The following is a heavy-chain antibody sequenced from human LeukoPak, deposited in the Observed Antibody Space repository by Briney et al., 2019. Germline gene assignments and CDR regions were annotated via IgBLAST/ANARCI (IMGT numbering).Heavy chain of an antibody. Sequence: GWVRQAPGKGLEWIGTIYYSGRTYYSPSLKSRVTMSVDPSNNQFSLNLRSVTAADTAVYYCARRRYYDGSGYLEWGQGTLLSVSS. CDR2: IYYSGRT. D-gene: IGHD3-22*01. CDR3: ARRRYYDGSGYLE. V-gene: IGHV4-39*01. J-gene: IGHJ1*01.